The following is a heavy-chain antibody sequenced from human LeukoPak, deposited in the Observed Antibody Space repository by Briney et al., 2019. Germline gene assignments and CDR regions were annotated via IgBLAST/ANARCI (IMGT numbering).Heavy chain of an antibody. CDR2: INPNSGGT. J-gene: IGHJ4*02. CDR1: GYTFTGYY. V-gene: IGHV1-2*02. CDR3: ARGSGVVVPAAILDY. Sequence: ASVKVSCKASGYTFTGYYMNWVRQAPGQGLEWMGWINPNSGGTNYAQKFQGRVTMTRDTSISTAYMELSRLRSDDTAVYYCARGSGVVVPAAILDYWGQGTLVTVSS. D-gene: IGHD2-2*01.